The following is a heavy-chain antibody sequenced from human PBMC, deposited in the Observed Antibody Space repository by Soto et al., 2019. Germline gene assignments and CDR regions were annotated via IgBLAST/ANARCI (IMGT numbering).Heavy chain of an antibody. Sequence: QVQLVQSGAEVKKPGASVKVSCKASGYTFTNYGLTWVRQAPGQGPEWVGWISAYNGNTHYAQKLQGRVAMTTDTSTSTAYMELRSLSSDDTAVYYCARPQNDILTDSYTNYFHSWGQGTPVTVSS. J-gene: IGHJ4*02. D-gene: IGHD3-9*01. CDR2: ISAYNGNT. CDR3: ARPQNDILTDSYTNYFHS. CDR1: GYTFTNYG. V-gene: IGHV1-18*01.